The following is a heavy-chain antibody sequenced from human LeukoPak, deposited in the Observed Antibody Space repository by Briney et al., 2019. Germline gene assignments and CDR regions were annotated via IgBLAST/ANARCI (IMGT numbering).Heavy chain of an antibody. CDR3: ARAAMVNKYYFDY. D-gene: IGHD5-18*01. CDR2: IIPIFGTA. V-gene: IGHV1-69*06. Sequence: SVKVSCKASGGTFSSYAISWVRQAPGQGLEWMGGIIPIFGTATYAQKFQGRVTITADKSTSTAYMELSSLRSEDTAVYYCARAAMVNKYYFDYWGQGTLVTVSS. J-gene: IGHJ4*02. CDR1: GGTFSSYA.